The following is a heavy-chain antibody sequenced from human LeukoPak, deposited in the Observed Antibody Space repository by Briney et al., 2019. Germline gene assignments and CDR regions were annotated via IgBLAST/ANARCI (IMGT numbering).Heavy chain of an antibody. J-gene: IGHJ4*02. CDR3: ARAPRGWTAVPDH. CDR1: GFTFSSYA. Sequence: PGGSLRLSCAASGFTFSSYAMHWVRQAPGKGLEWVAVISYDGSNKYYADSVKGRFTISRDNSKNTLYLQMNSLRAEDTAVYYCARAPRGWTAVPDHWGQGTLVTVSS. V-gene: IGHV3-30*04. CDR2: ISYDGSNK. D-gene: IGHD3-10*01.